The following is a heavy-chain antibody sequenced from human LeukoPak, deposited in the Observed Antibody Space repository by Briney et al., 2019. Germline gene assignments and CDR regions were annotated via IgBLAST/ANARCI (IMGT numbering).Heavy chain of an antibody. J-gene: IGHJ4*02. V-gene: IGHV3-7*03. D-gene: IGHD6-19*01. CDR1: GFTFSTYW. Sequence: GGSLRLSCAASGFTFSTYWMTWVRQAPGKGLEWVANIKQDGSEKYFVDSVKGRFTISRDNSKNTLYLQMNSLRAEDTAVYYCAKDPVAGTNYWGQGTLVTVSS. CDR2: IKQDGSEK. CDR3: AKDPVAGTNY.